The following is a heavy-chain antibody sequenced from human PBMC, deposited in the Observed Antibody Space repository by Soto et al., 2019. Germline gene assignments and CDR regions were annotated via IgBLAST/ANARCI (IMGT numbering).Heavy chain of an antibody. V-gene: IGHV4-39*01. D-gene: IGHD2-21*02. CDR1: GGAVSSINYY. J-gene: IGHJ4*02. CDR3: ARHPPSMVVVTALPSFFVS. CDR2: IYSSGIT. Sequence: QLQLQESGPGLVKPSETLSLTCTVSGGAVSSINYYWGWIRQTPGKGLEWIGSIYSSGITYYNPSRKSRVTMSVDASKNQFSLQLRSVTAADTSVYYCARHPPSMVVVTALPSFFVSWSQGPLVTVSP.